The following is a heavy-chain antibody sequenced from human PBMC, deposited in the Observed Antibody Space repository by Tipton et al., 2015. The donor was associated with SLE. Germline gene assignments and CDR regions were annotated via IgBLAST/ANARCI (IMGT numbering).Heavy chain of an antibody. J-gene: IGHJ4*02. D-gene: IGHD6-6*01. V-gene: IGHV4-39*01. CDR3: ARTLAAQFDY. CDR1: GGSISSSSYY. Sequence: TLSLTCTVSGGSISSSSYYWGWIRQPPGKGLEWIGSIYYSGSTYYNPSLKSRVTISVDTSKNQFSLKLGSVTAADTAVYYCARTLAAQFDYWGQGTLVTVSS. CDR2: IYYSGST.